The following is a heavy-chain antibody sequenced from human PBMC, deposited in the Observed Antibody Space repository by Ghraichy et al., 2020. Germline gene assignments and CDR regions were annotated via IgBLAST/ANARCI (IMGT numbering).Heavy chain of an antibody. D-gene: IGHD6-13*01. CDR3: ARLSGIRSGYGSSWYYYYGMDV. CDR1: GGSISSYY. Sequence: SETPSLTCTVSGGSISSYYWSWIRQPPGKGLEWIGYIYYSGSTNYNPSLKSRVTISVDTSKNQFSLKLSSVTAADTAVYYCARLSGIRSGYGSSWYYYYGMDVWRQVTTVTVSS. CDR2: IYYSGST. J-gene: IGHJ6*02. V-gene: IGHV4-59*08.